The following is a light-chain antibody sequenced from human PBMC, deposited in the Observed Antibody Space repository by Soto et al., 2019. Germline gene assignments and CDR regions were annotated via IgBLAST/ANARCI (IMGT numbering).Light chain of an antibody. V-gene: IGKV3-20*01. CDR3: QQYSNSPLT. CDR2: GAS. Sequence: EIVLTQSPGTLSLSPGERATLSCRASQRVSRTYLAWYQQKVGQPPRLLIYGASSRAAGIPARFSGSGCGTDFTLTITRLETEDFAVYHCQQYSNSPLTFGGGTKVEV. CDR1: QRVSRTY. J-gene: IGKJ4*01.